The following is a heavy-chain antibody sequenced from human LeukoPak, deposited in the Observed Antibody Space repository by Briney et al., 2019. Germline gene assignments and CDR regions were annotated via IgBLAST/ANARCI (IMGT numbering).Heavy chain of an antibody. CDR2: ISRRVTTI. CDR1: GLPSSSCD. Sequence: PGGSPRLSSTLSGLPSSSCDMKCAPQAPGKGLEWISYISRRVTTIYYADSVKGRVTIFRHNAEYSMYLQMNSLRAEDTAVYNFERGYGTSGYKTPHPDYWGQGTLVTVSS. V-gene: IGHV3-48*03. J-gene: IGHJ4*02. D-gene: IGHD3-22*01. CDR3: ERGYGTSGYKTPHPDY.